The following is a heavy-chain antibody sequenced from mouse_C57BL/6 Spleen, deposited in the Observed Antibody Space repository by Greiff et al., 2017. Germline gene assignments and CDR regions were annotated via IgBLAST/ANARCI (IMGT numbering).Heavy chain of an antibody. D-gene: IGHD2-5*01. Sequence: VQLQQSGPELVKPGASVKMSCKASGYTFTDYNMHWVKQSHGQSLEWIGSINPKNGGTSYNQKFKGKATLTVNKSSSTAYMELRSLTSEDSAVYYCERRPYYSNYDWFAYWGQGTLVTVAA. V-gene: IGHV1-22*01. J-gene: IGHJ3*01. CDR1: GYTFTDYN. CDR2: INPKNGGT. CDR3: ERRPYYSNYDWFAY.